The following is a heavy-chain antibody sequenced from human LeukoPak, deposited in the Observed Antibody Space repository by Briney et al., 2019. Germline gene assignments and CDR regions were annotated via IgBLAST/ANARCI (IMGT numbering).Heavy chain of an antibody. CDR2: ISDSGGST. Sequence: GGSLRLSCAASGFTFSSYSMNWVRQAPGKGLEWVSGISDSGGSTYYADSVKGRFTISRDNSKNTLYLQMNSLRAEDTAVYYCAKQRSLYYYGSGDYFDYWGQGTLVTVSS. D-gene: IGHD3-10*01. CDR3: AKQRSLYYYGSGDYFDY. V-gene: IGHV3-23*01. J-gene: IGHJ4*02. CDR1: GFTFSSYS.